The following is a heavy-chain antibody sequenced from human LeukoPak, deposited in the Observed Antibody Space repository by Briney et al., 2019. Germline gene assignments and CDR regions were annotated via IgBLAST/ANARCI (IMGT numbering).Heavy chain of an antibody. CDR2: INSDGSTT. D-gene: IGHD6-13*01. CDR3: ARGSAGSSWYPLDY. V-gene: IGHV3-74*01. J-gene: IGHJ4*02. CDR1: GFSFRIYW. Sequence: GGSLRLSCAASGFSFRIYWMHWVRQAPGKGLVWVARINSDGSTTTYADFVKGRFTISRDNSKNTLYLQMNSLRAEDTAVYYCARGSAGSSWYPLDYWGQGTLVTVSS.